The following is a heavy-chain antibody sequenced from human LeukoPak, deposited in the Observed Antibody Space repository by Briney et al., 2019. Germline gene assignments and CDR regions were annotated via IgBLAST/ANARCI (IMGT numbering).Heavy chain of an antibody. CDR1: GGTFSSYA. V-gene: IGHV1-69*04. J-gene: IGHJ5*02. CDR2: IIPILGIA. CDR3: ARGYCSGGSCYNNWFDP. D-gene: IGHD2-15*01. Sequence: SVKVSCKASGGTFSSYAISWVRQAPGQGLEWMGRIIPILGIANYAQKFQCRVTITADKSTSTAYRELSSLRSEDTAVYYCARGYCSGGSCYNNWFDPWGQGTLVTVSS.